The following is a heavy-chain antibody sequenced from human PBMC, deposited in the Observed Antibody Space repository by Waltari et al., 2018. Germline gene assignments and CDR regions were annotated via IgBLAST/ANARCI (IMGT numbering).Heavy chain of an antibody. D-gene: IGHD5-12*01. Sequence: QVQLQESGPGLVKPSETLSLTCTVSGGSISSHYWSWIRQPPGKGLEWIGYIYYSGSTNYNPSLKSRVTISVDTSKNQFSLKLSSVTAADTAVYYCARDNSGYDYRYWYFDLWGRGTLVTVSS. CDR1: GGSISSHY. CDR2: IYYSGST. V-gene: IGHV4-59*11. J-gene: IGHJ2*01. CDR3: ARDNSGYDYRYWYFDL.